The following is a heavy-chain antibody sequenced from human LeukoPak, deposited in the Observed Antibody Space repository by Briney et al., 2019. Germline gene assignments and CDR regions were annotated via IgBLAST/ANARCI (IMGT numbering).Heavy chain of an antibody. Sequence: PGGSLRLSCAASGFTFSTYSMNWVRQTPGKGLEWVSSISSSSSYIFFADSLKGRFTITRDNAKNSLFLQMNSLRAEDTAVYYCARGRTHSGWFDYWSQGTLVTVSS. J-gene: IGHJ4*02. D-gene: IGHD6-19*01. V-gene: IGHV3-21*01. CDR2: ISSSSSYI. CDR1: GFTFSTYS. CDR3: ARGRTHSGWFDY.